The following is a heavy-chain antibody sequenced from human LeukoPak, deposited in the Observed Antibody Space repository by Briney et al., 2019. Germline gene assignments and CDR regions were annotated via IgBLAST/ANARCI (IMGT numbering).Heavy chain of an antibody. V-gene: IGHV5-51*01. D-gene: IGHD3-16*01. CDR3: ARPHYYDSIGYYFDS. Sequence: PGESLKISCKGSGCSFTSYWIGWVRQMPGNGLEWMGIIYPGDSDIRYSPSFQGQVTISVDKSISTAYLQWSSLKASDTAIYYCARPHYYDSIGYYFDSWGQGILVTVSS. CDR2: IYPGDSDI. CDR1: GCSFTSYW. J-gene: IGHJ4*02.